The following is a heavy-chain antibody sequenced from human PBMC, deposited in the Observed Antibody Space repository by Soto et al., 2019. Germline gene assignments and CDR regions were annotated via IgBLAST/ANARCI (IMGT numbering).Heavy chain of an antibody. CDR1: GGTFSSYA. V-gene: IGHV1-69*13. J-gene: IGHJ6*02. Sequence: ASVKVSCKASGGTFSSYAISWVRQAPGQGLEWMGGIIPIFGTANYAQKFQGRVTITADESTSTAYMELSSLRSEDTAVYYCAREHHDNYYYYGMDVWGQGTTVTVSS. CDR3: AREHHDNYYYYGMDV. D-gene: IGHD1-1*01. CDR2: IIPIFGTA.